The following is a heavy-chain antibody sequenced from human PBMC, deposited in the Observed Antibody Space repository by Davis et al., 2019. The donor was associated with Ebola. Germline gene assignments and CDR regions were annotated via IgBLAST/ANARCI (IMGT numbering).Heavy chain of an antibody. Sequence: SLIISCVASGFSFSSYDIHWVRQVTGKGLEGVSRIRIAGDTYYSDSVKGRFTISRENVRNSVYLQMNSLTAGDTAVYYCVRDPAGHGMDVWGKGTTVTVSS. CDR2: IRIAGDT. D-gene: IGHD6-13*01. CDR1: GFSFSSYD. CDR3: VRDPAGHGMDV. J-gene: IGHJ6*04. V-gene: IGHV3-13*01.